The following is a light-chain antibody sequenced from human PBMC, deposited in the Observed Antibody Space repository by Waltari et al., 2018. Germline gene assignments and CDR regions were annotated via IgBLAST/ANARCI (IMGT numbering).Light chain of an antibody. CDR2: ECS. CDR1: SSDVGSYNL. V-gene: IGLV2-23*03. CDR3: CSYAGSSTFVV. Sequence: QSALTQPASVSGSPGQSITISCTGTSSDVGSYNLVSWYQQHPGKAPKLMIYECSTRPAGVSNRFSGSKSGNTASLTISGLQAEDEADYYCCSYAGSSTFVVFGGGTKLTVL. J-gene: IGLJ2*01.